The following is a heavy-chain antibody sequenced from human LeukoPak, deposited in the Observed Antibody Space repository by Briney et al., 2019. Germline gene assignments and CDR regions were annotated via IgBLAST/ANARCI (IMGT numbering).Heavy chain of an antibody. CDR2: VSPGGST. CDR3: ARTHFPIAARSMDV. D-gene: IGHD6-6*01. J-gene: IGHJ6*04. CDR1: SESSGGDD. V-gene: IGHV4-34*01. Sequence: PSETLSLTCAMHSESSGGDDWTWIRQPPGKGLEWIGEVSPGGSTRYNPSLKSRVTISVDTSKNQFSLKLSSVTAADTAVYYCARTHFPIAARSMDVWGKGTTVTVSS.